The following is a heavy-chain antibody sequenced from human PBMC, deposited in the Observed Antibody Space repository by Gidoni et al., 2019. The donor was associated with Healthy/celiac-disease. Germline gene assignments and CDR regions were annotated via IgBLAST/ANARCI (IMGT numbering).Heavy chain of an antibody. D-gene: IGHD3-3*01. Sequence: QVQLVQSGAEVKKPGASVKVSCKASGYTFPSYAMHWVRQAPGQRLEWMGWINAGNGNTKYSQKFQGRVTITRDTSASTAYMELSSLRSEDTAVYYCARDPRFLDPEPGGYYYYYGMDVWGQGTTVTVSS. V-gene: IGHV1-3*01. CDR3: ARDPRFLDPEPGGYYYYYGMDV. CDR2: INAGNGNT. CDR1: GYTFPSYA. J-gene: IGHJ6*02.